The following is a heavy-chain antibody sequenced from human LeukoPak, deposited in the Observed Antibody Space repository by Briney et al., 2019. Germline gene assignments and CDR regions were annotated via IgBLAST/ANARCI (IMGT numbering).Heavy chain of an antibody. CDR1: GGTSSSYA. CDR2: IIPIFGTA. CDR3: ASLTSNHCSSTSCYDAFDI. Sequence: VASVKVSCKASGGTSSSYAISWVRQAPGQGLEWMGGIIPIFGTANYAQKFQGRVTITADESTSTAYMELSSLRSEDTAVYYCASLTSNHCSSTSCYDAFDIWGQGTMVTVSS. J-gene: IGHJ3*02. V-gene: IGHV1-69*13. D-gene: IGHD2-2*01.